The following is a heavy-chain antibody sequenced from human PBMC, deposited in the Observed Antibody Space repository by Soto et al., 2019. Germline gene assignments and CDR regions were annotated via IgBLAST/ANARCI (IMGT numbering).Heavy chain of an antibody. J-gene: IGHJ4*02. V-gene: IGHV2-5*02. CDR3: AHHLLWFGEFWPGGFDY. CDR2: IYWDDDK. Sequence: SGPTLVKPTQTLTLTCTFSGFSLSTSGVGVGWIRQPPGKALEWLALIYWDDDKRYSPSLKSRLTITKDTSKNQVVLTMTNMDPVDTATYYCAHHLLWFGEFWPGGFDYWGQGTLVTVSS. CDR1: GFSLSTSGVG. D-gene: IGHD3-10*01.